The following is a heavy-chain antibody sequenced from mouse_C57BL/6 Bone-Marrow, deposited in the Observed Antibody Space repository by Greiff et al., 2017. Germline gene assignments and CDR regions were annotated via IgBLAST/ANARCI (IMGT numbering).Heavy chain of an antibody. D-gene: IGHD1-1*01. CDR3: ARSDTVVANPWWYFDV. V-gene: IGHV1-69*01. Sequence: QVQLQQPGAELVMPGASVKLSCKASGYTFTSYWMHWVKQRPGQGLEWIGEIDPSDSYTNYNQKFKGKSTLTVDKSSSTAYMQLSSLTSEDSAVYYCARSDTVVANPWWYFDVWGTGTTVTVSS. CDR2: IDPSDSYT. J-gene: IGHJ1*03. CDR1: GYTFTSYW.